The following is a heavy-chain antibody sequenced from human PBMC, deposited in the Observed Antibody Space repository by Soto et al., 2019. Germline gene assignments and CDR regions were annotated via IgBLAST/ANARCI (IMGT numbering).Heavy chain of an antibody. CDR1: GGSISSYY. V-gene: IGHV4-59*08. J-gene: IGHJ6*03. D-gene: IGHD5-12*01. Sequence: SETLSLTCTVSGGSISSYYWSWIRQPPGKGLEWIGYIYYSGSTNYNPSLKSRVTISVDTSKNQFSLKLSSVTAADTAVYYCARQIGWLNYYYYYMDVWGKGTTVTVSS. CDR2: IYYSGST. CDR3: ARQIGWLNYYYYYMDV.